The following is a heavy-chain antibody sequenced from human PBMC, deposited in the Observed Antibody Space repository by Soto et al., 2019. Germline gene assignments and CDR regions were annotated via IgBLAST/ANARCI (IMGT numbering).Heavy chain of an antibody. Sequence: GQGLEWMGWISAYNGNTNYAQKLQGRVTMTTDTSTSTAYMELRSLRSDDTAVYYCARDLDGSGSYYTDYWGPGTLVTVSS. J-gene: IGHJ4*02. CDR3: ARDLDGSGSYYTDY. V-gene: IGHV1-18*01. D-gene: IGHD3-10*01. CDR2: ISAYNGNT.